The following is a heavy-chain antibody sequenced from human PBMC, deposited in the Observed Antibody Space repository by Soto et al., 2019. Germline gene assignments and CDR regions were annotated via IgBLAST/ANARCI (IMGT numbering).Heavy chain of an antibody. J-gene: IGHJ4*02. D-gene: IGHD3-22*01. Sequence: EVQLVESGGGLVKPGGSLRLSCAAYGFTFNSAWMSWVRQAPGKGLEWVGRLKGKSVGGTTDYAAPVTGRFTISSDDSKDTLYLQMNRLKIEDTAVYYCTTGFGYSRGQNDNWGQGTLVTVSS. CDR1: GFTFNSAW. CDR2: LKGKSVGGTT. CDR3: TTGFGYSRGQNDN. V-gene: IGHV3-15*07.